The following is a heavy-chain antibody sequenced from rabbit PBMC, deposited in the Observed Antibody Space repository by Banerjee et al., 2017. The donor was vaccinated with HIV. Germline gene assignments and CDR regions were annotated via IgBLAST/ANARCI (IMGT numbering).Heavy chain of an antibody. CDR2: IYAGNSGST. D-gene: IGHD1-1*01. CDR3: ARDLAGVSGWNFNL. V-gene: IGHV1S40*01. Sequence: QSLEESGGDLVKPGASLTLTCTASGFTLSSYYMCWVRQAPGKGLEWIACIYAGNSGSTYYASWVNGRFTISKTSSTTVTLQMTSLTAADTATYFCARDLAGVSGWNFNLWGPGTLVTVS. J-gene: IGHJ4*01. CDR1: GFTLSSYY.